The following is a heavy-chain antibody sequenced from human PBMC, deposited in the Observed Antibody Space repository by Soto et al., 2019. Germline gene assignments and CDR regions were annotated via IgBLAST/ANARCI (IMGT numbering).Heavy chain of an antibody. J-gene: IGHJ4*02. CDR2: TNHTGST. Sequence: SETLSLTCAVYGAPFSGYYWTWIRQPPGKGLEWIGETNHTGSTKYNPSLKSRVTLSLDTSKNQFSLSLRSVTAADTAVYYCARGREIFGAVTPFEYWGQGTQVTVSS. CDR3: ARGREIFGAVTPFEY. V-gene: IGHV4-34*01. D-gene: IGHD3-3*01. CDR1: GAPFSGYY.